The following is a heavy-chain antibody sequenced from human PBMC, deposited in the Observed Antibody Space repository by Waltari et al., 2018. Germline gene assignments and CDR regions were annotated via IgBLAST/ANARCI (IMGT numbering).Heavy chain of an antibody. J-gene: IGHJ3*02. Sequence: QVQLQQWGAGLLKPSETLSLTCAVYGGSFSGYYWSWIRQPPGKGLEGMGEINHSGSTNYNPSLKSRVTISVDTSKNQISLKLSSVTAADTAVYYCARAARVRVVYAYTAGAFDIWGQGTMVTVSS. V-gene: IGHV4-34*01. CDR1: GGSFSGYY. CDR2: INHSGST. CDR3: ARAARVRVVYAYTAGAFDI. D-gene: IGHD2-8*02.